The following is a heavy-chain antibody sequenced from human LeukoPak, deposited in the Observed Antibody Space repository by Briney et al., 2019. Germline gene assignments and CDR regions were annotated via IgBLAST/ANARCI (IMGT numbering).Heavy chain of an antibody. Sequence: GESLQISCQGSGYSFTSYWIGWVRQMPGKGLEWMGIIYAGDSDTRYSPSSQGQVTTSVDKSISTAYLQWSSLQASDTAMYYCARAIGTSQFYFYYGMDVWGQGTTVTVSS. D-gene: IGHD2-2*01. CDR3: ARAIGTSQFYFYYGMDV. V-gene: IGHV5-51*01. CDR2: IYAGDSDT. CDR1: GYSFTSYW. J-gene: IGHJ6*02.